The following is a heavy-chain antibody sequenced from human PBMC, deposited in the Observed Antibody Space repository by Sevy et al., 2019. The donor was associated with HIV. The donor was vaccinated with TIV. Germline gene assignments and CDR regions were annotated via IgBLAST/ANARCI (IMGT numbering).Heavy chain of an antibody. Sequence: GGSQRLSCEVSGFTFSDYGMHWVRQAPGKGLEWLAVISYDGSDIYYPDSVEGRFTVSRDNSKNTLYLQMNSLRPEDTAVYYCSNGAGGSDSGGFDYWGQGTLVTVSS. CDR1: GFTFSDYG. J-gene: IGHJ4*02. CDR2: ISYDGSDI. D-gene: IGHD1-26*01. CDR3: SNGAGGSDSGGFDY. V-gene: IGHV3-30*03.